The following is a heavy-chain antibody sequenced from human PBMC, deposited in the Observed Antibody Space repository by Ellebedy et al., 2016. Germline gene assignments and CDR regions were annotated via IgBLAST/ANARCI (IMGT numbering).Heavy chain of an antibody. J-gene: IGHJ4*02. D-gene: IGHD2/OR15-2a*01. Sequence: GESLKISCQASGYSFPDYWIAWVRQMPGKGLEWMGMIYPGDSDIRYSPSFQGQVSISADKSIKTAYLQWASLKASDTAKIYCARLVAGRTTEIDLWGQGTQVTVSS. V-gene: IGHV5-51*01. CDR1: GYSFPDYW. CDR3: ARLVAGRTTEIDL. CDR2: IYPGDSDI.